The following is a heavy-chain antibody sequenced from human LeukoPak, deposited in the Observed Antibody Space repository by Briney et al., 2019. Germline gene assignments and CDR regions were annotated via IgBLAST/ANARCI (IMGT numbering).Heavy chain of an antibody. CDR2: ISYDGSNK. V-gene: IGHV3-30-3*01. CDR3: ASNGGGTGAFDT. J-gene: IGHJ3*02. Sequence: LPGGSLRLSCAASGFTFSSYAMHWVRQAPGKGLEWVAVISYDGSNKYYADSVKGRFTISRDNSKNTLYLQMNSLRAEDTAVYYCASNGGGTGAFDTWGQGTMVTVSS. CDR1: GFTFSSYA. D-gene: IGHD2-8*01.